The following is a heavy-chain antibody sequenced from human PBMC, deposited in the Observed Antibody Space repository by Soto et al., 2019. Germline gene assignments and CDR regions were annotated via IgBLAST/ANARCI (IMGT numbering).Heavy chain of an antibody. J-gene: IGHJ4*02. V-gene: IGHV3-23*01. CDR2: ITDNGGDA. D-gene: IGHD3-10*01. CDR3: ARGSTESYPGSRIFDF. CDR1: VLTVGSRA. Sequence: GGSLRLSCLASVLTVGSRAMSWVRQAPGEGLPWVATITDNGGDAKYADSVRGRSVISRDNSKKTLYLQMTSLTAEDSAMYFCARGSTESYPGSRIFDFWGRGTLVTVSS.